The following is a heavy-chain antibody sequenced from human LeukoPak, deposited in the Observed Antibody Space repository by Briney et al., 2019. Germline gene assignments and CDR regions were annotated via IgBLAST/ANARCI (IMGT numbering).Heavy chain of an antibody. CDR1: GGSISSGGYY. CDR2: IYYSGST. D-gene: IGHD5-18*01. CDR3: ARAEGYSYGSFDY. Sequence: KASETLSLTCTVSGGSISSGGYYWSWIRQHPGKGLEWIGYIYYSGSTYYNPSLKSRVTVSVDTSKNQFSLKLSSVTAADTAVYYCARAEGYSYGSFDYWGQGTLVTVSS. J-gene: IGHJ4*02. V-gene: IGHV4-31*03.